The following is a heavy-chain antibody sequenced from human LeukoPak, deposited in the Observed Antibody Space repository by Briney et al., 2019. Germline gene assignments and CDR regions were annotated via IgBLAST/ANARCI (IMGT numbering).Heavy chain of an antibody. Sequence: SETLPLTCTVSGGSISSYYWSWIRQPPGKGLEWIGYIYYSGSTNYNPSLKSRVTISVDTSKNQFSLKLSSVTAADTAVYYCARDLYYDSSGYPLGAFDIWGQGTMVTVSS. J-gene: IGHJ3*02. CDR2: IYYSGST. CDR3: ARDLYYDSSGYPLGAFDI. D-gene: IGHD3-22*01. V-gene: IGHV4-59*01. CDR1: GGSISSYY.